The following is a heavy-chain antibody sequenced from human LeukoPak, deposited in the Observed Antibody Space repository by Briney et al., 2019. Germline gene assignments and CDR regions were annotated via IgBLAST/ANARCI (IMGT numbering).Heavy chain of an antibody. D-gene: IGHD5-12*01. J-gene: IGHJ4*02. CDR2: ISSSGGTI. CDR1: GFTFSDYY. V-gene: IGHV3-11*04. Sequence: NPGGSLRLSCAASGFTFSDYYMSWIRQAPVKGLEWVSYISSSGGTIYYADSVKGRFTISRDNAKNSLYLQMNSLRAEDTAVYYCAKYCGYVPIYFDYWGQGTLVTVSS. CDR3: AKYCGYVPIYFDY.